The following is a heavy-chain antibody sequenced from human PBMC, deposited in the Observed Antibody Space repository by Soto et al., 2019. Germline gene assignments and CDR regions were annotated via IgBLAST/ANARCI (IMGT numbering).Heavy chain of an antibody. D-gene: IGHD2-15*01. CDR2: TGSGTGPG. CDR3: ARRDSGGFYRYFDS. V-gene: IGHV1-69*06. CDR1: GGTFSTNP. Sequence: QVQLVQSGAEVKKPGSSVKVSCKASGGTFSTNPISWVRQAPGQGLEWMGGTGSGTGPGNHAQKFQGRLTITVDKSTSTVYMDLSSLSSEDTAVYYCARRDSGGFYRYFDSWGQGTLVTVSS. J-gene: IGHJ4*02.